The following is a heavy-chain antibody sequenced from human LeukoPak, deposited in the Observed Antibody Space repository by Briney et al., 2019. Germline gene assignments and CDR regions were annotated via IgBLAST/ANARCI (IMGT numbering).Heavy chain of an antibody. D-gene: IGHD3-10*01. CDR3: AGPYYGSGSDY. CDR2: IYYSGST. V-gene: IGHV4-39*01. Sequence: PSETLSLTCTVSGGSISSSSYYWGGIRQPPGKGLEWIGSIYYSGSTYYNPSLKSRVTISVDTSKNQFSLKLSSVTAADTAVYYCAGPYYGSGSDYWGQGTLVTVSS. CDR1: GGSISSSSYY. J-gene: IGHJ4*02.